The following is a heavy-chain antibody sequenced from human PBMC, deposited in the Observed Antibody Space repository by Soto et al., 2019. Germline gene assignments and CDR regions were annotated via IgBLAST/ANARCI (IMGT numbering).Heavy chain of an antibody. CDR2: INTNTGNP. V-gene: IGHV7-4-1*01. D-gene: IGHD6-13*01. CDR3: ARFDTKEPGIAAAGYL. CDR1: GYTFTSYA. Sequence: ASVKVSCKASGYTFTSYAMNWVRQAPGQGLEWMGWINTNTGNPTYAQGFTGRFVFSLDTSVSTAYLQICSLKAEDTAVYYCARFDTKEPGIAAAGYLWGQGTLVTAPQ. J-gene: IGHJ5*02.